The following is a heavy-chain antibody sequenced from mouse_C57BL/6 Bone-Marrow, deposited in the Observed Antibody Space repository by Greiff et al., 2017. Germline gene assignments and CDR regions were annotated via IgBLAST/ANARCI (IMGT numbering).Heavy chain of an antibody. CDR2: IYPGSGST. J-gene: IGHJ4*01. CDR1: GYTFTSYW. V-gene: IGHV1-55*01. CDR3: ARRGREGYYDAMDY. Sequence: VQLQQSGAELVKPGASVKMSCKASGYTFTSYWITWVKQRPGQGLEWIGDIYPGSGSTNYNEKFKSKATLTVDTSSSTAYMQLSSLTSEDSAVYYCARRGREGYYDAMDYWGQGTSVTVSS. D-gene: IGHD2-3*01.